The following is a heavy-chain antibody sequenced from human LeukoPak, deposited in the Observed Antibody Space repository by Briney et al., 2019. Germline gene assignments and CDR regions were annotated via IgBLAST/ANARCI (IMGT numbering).Heavy chain of an antibody. CDR1: GGSISSYY. V-gene: IGHV4-4*07. CDR2: IYTSGST. Sequence: SETLSLTCTVSGGSISSYYWSWIRQPAGKGLEWIGRIYTSGSTNYNPSLKSRVTMSVDTSKNQFSLKLSSVTAADTAVYYCARDWMGPNEYYFDYWGQGTLVTVSS. D-gene: IGHD1-1*01. J-gene: IGHJ4*02. CDR3: ARDWMGPNEYYFDY.